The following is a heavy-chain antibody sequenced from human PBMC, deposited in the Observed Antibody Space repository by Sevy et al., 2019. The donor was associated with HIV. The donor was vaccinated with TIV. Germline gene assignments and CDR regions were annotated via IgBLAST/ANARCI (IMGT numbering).Heavy chain of an antibody. V-gene: IGHV3-48*02. CDR2: ISSSSTI. CDR3: ARAPTVVVITTFYYYGMDV. D-gene: IGHD3-22*01. CDR1: GFTFSSYS. Sequence: GGSLRLSCAASGFTFSSYSMNWVRQAPGKGLEWVSYISSSSTIYYADSVKGRFTISRDNAKNSLYQQMNSLRDEDTAVYYCARAPTVVVITTFYYYGMDVWGQGTTVTVSS. J-gene: IGHJ6*02.